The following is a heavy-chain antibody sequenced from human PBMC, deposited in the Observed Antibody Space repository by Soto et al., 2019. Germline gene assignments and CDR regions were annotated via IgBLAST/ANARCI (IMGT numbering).Heavy chain of an antibody. D-gene: IGHD3-9*01. CDR2: IWYDGSNK. V-gene: IGHV3-33*01. J-gene: IGHJ6*04. CDR1: GFTFSSYG. Sequence: PGGSLRLSCAASGFTFSSYGMHWVRQAPGKGLEWVAVIWYDGSNKYYADSVKGRFTISRDNSKNTLYLQMNSLRAEDTAVYYCARDRPQGLVVYSRGLDAWGKGTTVTVSS. CDR3: ARDRPQGLVVYSRGLDA.